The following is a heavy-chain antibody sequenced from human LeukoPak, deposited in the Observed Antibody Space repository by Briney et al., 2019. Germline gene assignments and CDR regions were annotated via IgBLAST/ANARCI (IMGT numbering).Heavy chain of an antibody. CDR3: ARGGMYSTSSHFDF. D-gene: IGHD6-6*01. J-gene: IGHJ4*02. V-gene: IGHV3-23*01. Sequence: GGSLRLSCAASGFTFSSYAMSWVRQSPGKGLEWVSAISGSGGNTYSADSVKGRFTISRDNAKNTLYLQMNSVRAEDTAVYYCARGGMYSTSSHFDFWGQGTPVTVSA. CDR1: GFTFSSYA. CDR2: ISGSGGNT.